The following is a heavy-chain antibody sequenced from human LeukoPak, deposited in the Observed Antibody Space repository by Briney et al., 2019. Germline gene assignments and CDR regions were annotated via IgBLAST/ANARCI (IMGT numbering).Heavy chain of an antibody. J-gene: IGHJ5*02. Sequence: ASVKVSCKASGYTFTSYDINWVRQATGQGLEWMGWINPNSGGTNYAQKFQGRVTMTRDTSISTAYMELSRLRSDDTAVYYCASEGITMVRGVLTSNWFDPWGQGTLVTVSS. CDR3: ASEGITMVRGVLTSNWFDP. CDR1: GYTFTSYD. CDR2: INPNSGGT. D-gene: IGHD3-10*01. V-gene: IGHV1-2*02.